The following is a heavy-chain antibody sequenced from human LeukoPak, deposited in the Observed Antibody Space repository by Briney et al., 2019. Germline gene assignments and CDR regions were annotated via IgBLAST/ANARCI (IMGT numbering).Heavy chain of an antibody. V-gene: IGHV3-33*01. CDR3: ARDASGSYFSYYYYGMDV. CDR1: GFTFSSYG. J-gene: IGHJ6*02. Sequence: PGRSLRLSCAASGFTFSSYGMHWVRQAPGKGLEWVAVIWYDGSNKYYADSVKGRFTISRDNSKNTLYLQMNSLRAEDTAVYYCARDASGSYFSYYYYGMDVWGQGTTVTVSS. D-gene: IGHD1-26*01. CDR2: IWYDGSNK.